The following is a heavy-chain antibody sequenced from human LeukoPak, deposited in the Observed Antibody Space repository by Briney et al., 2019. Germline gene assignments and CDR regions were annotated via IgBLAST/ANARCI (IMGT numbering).Heavy chain of an antibody. V-gene: IGHV1-2*02. J-gene: IGHJ4*02. CDR2: INPNSGGT. CDR1: GYTFTGYY. D-gene: IGHD3-9*01. Sequence: GASVKVSCKASGYTFTGYYTHWVRQAPGQGLEWMGWINPNSGGTNYAQKFQGRVTMTRDTSISTAYMELSRLRSDDTAVYYCARARGYFDWLPPFDYWGQGTLVTVSS. CDR3: ARARGYFDWLPPFDY.